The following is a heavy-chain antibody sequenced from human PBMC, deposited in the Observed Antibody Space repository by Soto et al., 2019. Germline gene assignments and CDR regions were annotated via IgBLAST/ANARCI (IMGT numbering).Heavy chain of an antibody. J-gene: IGHJ4*02. Sequence: GASVKVSCKASGYSFSSYAMHWVRQAPGQSLEWMGWINAGNANTRYSQMFQGRLTITRDTSASTAYMELSSLKSEDTAVYYCARIPRYSGYESVYWGQGTLVTVSS. D-gene: IGHD5-12*01. CDR1: GYSFSSYA. CDR2: INAGNANT. CDR3: ARIPRYSGYESVY. V-gene: IGHV1-3*01.